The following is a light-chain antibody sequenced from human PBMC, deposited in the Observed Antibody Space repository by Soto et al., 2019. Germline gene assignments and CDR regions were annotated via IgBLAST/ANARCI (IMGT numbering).Light chain of an antibody. CDR3: LHYDNSPLYT. J-gene: IGKJ2*01. CDR2: GAS. Sequence: PGARATLSCRASQSISSSSLAWYQQKPGQAPRLLIYGASTRATGISDRLSGSGSGTYFFLTISRLEPEDFAVYYCLHYDNSPLYTFGQGTKLEIK. V-gene: IGKV3-20*01. CDR1: QSISSSS.